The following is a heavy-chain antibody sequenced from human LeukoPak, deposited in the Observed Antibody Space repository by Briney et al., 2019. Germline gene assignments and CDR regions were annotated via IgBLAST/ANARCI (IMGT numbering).Heavy chain of an antibody. V-gene: IGHV4-31*03. Sequence: SETLSLTCTVSGRSISSGGYYWSWIRQHPGKGLERSGYIYYSGNTYYNPSLKSRVTISVDTSNNQFSLKLSAVTAADTALYYGARDGAHCISTSCLQSGYDNWFHSWGQGTLVTVSS. CDR1: GRSISSGGYY. D-gene: IGHD2-2*01. J-gene: IGHJ5*01. CDR3: ARDGAHCISTSCLQSGYDNWFHS. CDR2: IYYSGNT.